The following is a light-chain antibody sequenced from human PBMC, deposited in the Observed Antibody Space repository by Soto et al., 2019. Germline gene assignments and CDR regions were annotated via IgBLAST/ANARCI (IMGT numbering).Light chain of an antibody. CDR1: QSISSY. V-gene: IGKV1-39*01. J-gene: IGKJ4*01. CDR2: AAS. CDR3: QQSYSAPLT. Sequence: DIHMTQSLSSLSASVGDRVTITCRASQSISSYLKWYQQKPGIAPTLLIYAASTLQSGVPSRFSGSGSGTDFTLTISSLQPEDFATYYCQQSYSAPLTFGGGTKVEIK.